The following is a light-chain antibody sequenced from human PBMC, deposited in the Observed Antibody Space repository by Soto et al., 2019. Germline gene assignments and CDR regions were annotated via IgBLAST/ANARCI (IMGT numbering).Light chain of an antibody. J-gene: IGKJ4*01. V-gene: IGKV3-20*01. Sequence: EIVMTQSPATLSVSPGERAALSCSAIQSVSSSYLAWYQQKPGQAPRLLIYGASSRATGIPDRFSGSGSGTDFTLTISRLEPEDFAVYYCQQYGSSRPLTFGGGTKVDIK. CDR1: QSVSSSY. CDR2: GAS. CDR3: QQYGSSRPLT.